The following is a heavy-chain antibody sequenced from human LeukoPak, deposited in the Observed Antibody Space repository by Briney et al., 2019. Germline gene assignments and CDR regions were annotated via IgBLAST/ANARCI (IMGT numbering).Heavy chain of an antibody. CDR1: GGSFSGYY. J-gene: IGHJ6*02. D-gene: IGHD1-26*01. V-gene: IGHV4-30-4*01. CDR3: ARAGDTYYYYGMDV. CDR2: IYYSGST. Sequence: SETLSLTCAVYGGSFSGYYWSWIRQPPGKGLEWIGYIYYSGSTYYNPSLKSRVTISVDTSKNQFSLKLSSVTAADTAVYYCARAGDTYYYYGMDVWGQGTTVTVSS.